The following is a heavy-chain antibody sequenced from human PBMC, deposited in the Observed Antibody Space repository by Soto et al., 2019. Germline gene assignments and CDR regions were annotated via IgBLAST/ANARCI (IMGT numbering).Heavy chain of an antibody. J-gene: IGHJ6*03. Sequence: QVHLVESGGGLVKPGGSLRLSCAASGFTFSDYDMSWIRQAPGKGLEWVSCITGSGSTICYADSVKGRFTISRDNAKNSLFLQMNSLRVEDTAVYYCARTHYYYHYMDVWGKGTTVTVSS. CDR2: ITGSGSTI. CDR3: ARTHYYYHYMDV. V-gene: IGHV3-11*01. CDR1: GFTFSDYD.